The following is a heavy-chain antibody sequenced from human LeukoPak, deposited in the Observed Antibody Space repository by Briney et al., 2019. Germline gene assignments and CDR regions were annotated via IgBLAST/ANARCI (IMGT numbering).Heavy chain of an antibody. CDR3: AKKTQLKRQNFDY. CDR2: ISDSDGNT. Sequence: GGSLRLSCAPSGFTFSIYGMSWVRQAPGKGLEWVSGISDSDGNTCYASSVRGRFTISRDHSKNTLYLQMTSLRAEDTAVYYCAKKTQLKRQNFDYWGQGTLVTVSS. V-gene: IGHV3-23*01. J-gene: IGHJ4*02. CDR1: GFTFSIYG. D-gene: IGHD1-1*01.